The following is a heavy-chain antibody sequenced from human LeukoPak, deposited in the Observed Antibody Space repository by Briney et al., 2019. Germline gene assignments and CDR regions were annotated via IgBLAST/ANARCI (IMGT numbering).Heavy chain of an antibody. CDR3: TTPRREIAVAGGDY. CDR1: GFTFSSYG. Sequence: GRSLRLSCAASGFTFSSYGMHWVRQAPGKGLEWVAVISYDGSNKYYADSVKGRFTISRDNAKTSLYLQMNSLKTEDTAVYYCTTPRREIAVAGGDYWRQGTLVTVSS. CDR2: ISYDGSNK. J-gene: IGHJ4*02. V-gene: IGHV3-30*03. D-gene: IGHD6-19*01.